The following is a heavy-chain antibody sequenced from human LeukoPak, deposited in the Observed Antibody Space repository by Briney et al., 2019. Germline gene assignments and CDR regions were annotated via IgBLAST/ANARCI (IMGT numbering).Heavy chain of an antibody. CDR2: ISGSGGTT. J-gene: IGHJ4*02. V-gene: IGHV3-23*01. CDR1: GFTFSSFA. CDR3: AKDLPDYGDYIEGY. Sequence: GGSLRLSCAASGFTFSSFAMSWVRQAPGKGLEWVSTISGSGGTTNYADSVKGRFTFSSDNSRNMVYLQMNSLRAEDTAVYYCAKDLPDYGDYIEGYWGQGTLVAVSS. D-gene: IGHD4-17*01.